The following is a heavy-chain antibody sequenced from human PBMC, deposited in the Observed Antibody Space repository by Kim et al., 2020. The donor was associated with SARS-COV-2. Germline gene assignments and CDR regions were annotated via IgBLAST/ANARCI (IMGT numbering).Heavy chain of an antibody. D-gene: IGHD6-13*01. CDR3: ARDRGGIAAAVDY. V-gene: IGHV1-18*01. Sequence: YEQKLQGRVTMTTDTSTSTAYMELRSLRSDDTAVYYCARDRGGIAAAVDYWGQGTLVTVSS. J-gene: IGHJ4*02.